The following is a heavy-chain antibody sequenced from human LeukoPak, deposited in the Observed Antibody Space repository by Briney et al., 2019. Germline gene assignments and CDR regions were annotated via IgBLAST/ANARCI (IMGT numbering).Heavy chain of an antibody. CDR3: ARARVATITDQVDYYYYMDV. J-gene: IGHJ6*03. V-gene: IGHV4-39*07. D-gene: IGHD5-12*01. CDR2: IYYSGST. CDR1: GGSISSSSYY. Sequence: SETLSLTCTVSGGSISSSSYYWGWIRQPPGKGLEWIGSIYYSGSTYYNPSLKSRVTISVDTSKNQFSLKLSSVTAADTAVYYCARARVATITDQVDYYYYMDVWGKGTTVTVSS.